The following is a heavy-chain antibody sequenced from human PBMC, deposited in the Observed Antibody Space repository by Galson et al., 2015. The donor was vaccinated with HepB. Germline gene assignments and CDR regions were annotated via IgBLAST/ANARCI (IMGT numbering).Heavy chain of an antibody. D-gene: IGHD4-17*01. CDR1: GFTFDDYG. CDR2: INWNGGST. CDR3: ARGLPYPYGDYGGGWFDP. V-gene: IGHV3-20*04. J-gene: IGHJ5*02. Sequence: SLRLSCAASGFTFDDYGMSWVRQAPGKGLEWVSGINWNGGSTGYADSVKGRFTISRDNAKNSLYLQMNSLRAEDTALYYCARGLPYPYGDYGGGWFDPWGQGTLVTVSS.